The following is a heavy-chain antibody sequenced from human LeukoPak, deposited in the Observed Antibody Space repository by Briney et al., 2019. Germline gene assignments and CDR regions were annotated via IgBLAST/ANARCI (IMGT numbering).Heavy chain of an antibody. CDR2: ISSSSSYI. J-gene: IGHJ4*02. V-gene: IGHV3-21*01. Sequence: GGSLRLSCAASGFTFSSYSMNWVRQAPGKGLEWVSSISSSSSYIYYADSVKGRFTISRDNAKNSLYLQMNSLRAEDTAVYYCARDLVGSSGSYFGNFDYWGQGTLVTVSS. D-gene: IGHD1-26*01. CDR3: ARDLVGSSGSYFGNFDY. CDR1: GFTFSSYS.